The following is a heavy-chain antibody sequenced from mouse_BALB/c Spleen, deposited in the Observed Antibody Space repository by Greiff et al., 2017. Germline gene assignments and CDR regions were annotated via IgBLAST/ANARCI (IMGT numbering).Heavy chain of an antibody. Sequence: EVMLVESGGGLVQPGGSLRLSCAPSGFTFTDYYMSWVRQPPGKALEWLGFIRNKANGYTTEYSASVKGRFTISRDNSQSILYLQMNTLRAEDSATYYCARGRYDRRFDYWGQGTTLTVSS. J-gene: IGHJ2*01. V-gene: IGHV7-3*02. D-gene: IGHD2-14*01. CDR2: IRNKANGYTT. CDR3: ARGRYDRRFDY. CDR1: GFTFTDYY.